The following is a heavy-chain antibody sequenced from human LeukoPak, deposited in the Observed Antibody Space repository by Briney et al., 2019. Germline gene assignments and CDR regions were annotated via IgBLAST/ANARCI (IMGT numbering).Heavy chain of an antibody. D-gene: IGHD6-19*01. CDR3: ARMGSSGRFDY. Sequence: ESGPALVKPTQTLTLTCTFSGFSLSTSGMRVRWIRQPPGKALEWLARIDWDDDKFYSTSLKTRLTISKDTSKNQVVLTMTNMDPVDTATYYCARMGSSGRFDYWGQGTLVTVSS. CDR1: GFSLSTSGMR. J-gene: IGHJ4*02. V-gene: IGHV2-70*04. CDR2: IDWDDDK.